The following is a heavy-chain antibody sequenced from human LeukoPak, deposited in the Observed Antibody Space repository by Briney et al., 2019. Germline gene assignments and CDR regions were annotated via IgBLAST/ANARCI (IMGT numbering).Heavy chain of an antibody. CDR2: ISSTGGST. CDR1: GFTFSSYA. CDR3: ARQAGYSSSQTVY. Sequence: GGSLRLSCAASGFTFSSYAMSWVRQAPGKGLEWVSAISSTGGSTYYADSVKGRFTISRDSSMNTLYPQMNSLRAEDTAVYYCARQAGYSSSQTVYWGQGTLVTVSS. V-gene: IGHV3-23*01. J-gene: IGHJ4*02. D-gene: IGHD6-13*01.